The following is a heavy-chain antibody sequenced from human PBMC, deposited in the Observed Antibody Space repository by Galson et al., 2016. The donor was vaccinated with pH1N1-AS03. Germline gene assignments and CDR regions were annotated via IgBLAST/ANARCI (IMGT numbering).Heavy chain of an antibody. Sequence: SLRLSCAASEFTFSIYHMSWVRQAPGKGLEWVSYINSRSDIIHYADSVRGRFTISRDNARNSLYLQMHSLRDDDTAVYFCARETIRAGEFDLWGRGTVVTVSP. CDR3: ARETIRAGEFDL. CDR2: INSRSDII. J-gene: IGHJ3*01. V-gene: IGHV3-48*02. D-gene: IGHD1-26*01. CDR1: EFTFSIYH.